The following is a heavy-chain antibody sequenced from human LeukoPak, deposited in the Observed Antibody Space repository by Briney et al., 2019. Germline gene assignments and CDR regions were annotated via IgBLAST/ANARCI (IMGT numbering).Heavy chain of an antibody. D-gene: IGHD5-12*01. J-gene: IGHJ4*02. Sequence: PGGSLRLSCAASGFTFSTYSMNWVRQAPGKGLEWVSFISTSSSYIYYADSVKGRFTISRDNSKNTLYLQMNSLRAEDTAVYYCARLLPRGYSGYDRPDYWGQGTLVTVSS. V-gene: IGHV3-21*01. CDR3: ARLLPRGYSGYDRPDY. CDR2: ISTSSSYI. CDR1: GFTFSTYS.